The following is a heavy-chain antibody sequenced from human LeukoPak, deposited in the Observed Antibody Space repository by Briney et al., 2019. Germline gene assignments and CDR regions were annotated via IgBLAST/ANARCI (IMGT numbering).Heavy chain of an antibody. J-gene: IGHJ3*02. Sequence: GGSLRLSCAASGFTFSSYWMSWVRQAPGKGLEWVANIKQDGSEKYYVDSVKGRFTISRDNAKNSLYLQMNSLRAEDTAVYYCARDFPYYYDSSGYRSHAFDIWGQGTMVTVSS. V-gene: IGHV3-7*01. CDR3: ARDFPYYYDSSGYRSHAFDI. CDR1: GFTFSSYW. CDR2: IKQDGSEK. D-gene: IGHD3-22*01.